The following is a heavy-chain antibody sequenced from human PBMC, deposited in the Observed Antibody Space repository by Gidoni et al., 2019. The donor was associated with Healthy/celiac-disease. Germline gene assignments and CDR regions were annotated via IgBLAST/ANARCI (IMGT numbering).Heavy chain of an antibody. CDR3: AREPAVGTVELPGFDY. D-gene: IGHD1-7*01. V-gene: IGHV1-46*01. Sequence: KFQGRVTMTRDTSTSTVYMELSSLRSEDTAVYYCAREPAVGTVELPGFDYWGQGTLVTVSS. J-gene: IGHJ4*02.